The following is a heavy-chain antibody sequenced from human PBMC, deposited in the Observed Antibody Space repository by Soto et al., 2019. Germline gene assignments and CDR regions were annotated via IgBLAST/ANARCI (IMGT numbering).Heavy chain of an antibody. D-gene: IGHD2-15*01. CDR3: AKGGRYCSGGSCYFKDY. CDR1: GGSISSYY. J-gene: IGHJ4*02. CDR2: IYYSGST. Sequence: QVQLQESGPGLVKPSETLSLTCTVSGGSISSYYWSWIRQPPGKGLEWIGYIYYSGSTNYNPSLKGRVTISVDTSKNQFSLKLSSVTAADTAVYYCAKGGRYCSGGSCYFKDYWGQGTLVTVSS. V-gene: IGHV4-59*01.